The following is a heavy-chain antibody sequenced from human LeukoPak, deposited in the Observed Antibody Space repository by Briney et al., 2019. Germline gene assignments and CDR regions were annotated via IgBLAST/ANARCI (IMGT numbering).Heavy chain of an antibody. D-gene: IGHD5-24*01. J-gene: IGHJ1*01. CDR3: ARNGFYCLDH. CDR2: IYHSGST. Sequence: SETLSLTCAVSGGSISSGGFSWNWIRQPPGKGLEWIGYIYHSGSTYYNPSLKSRVTMSVDRSKNQFSLKLTSVTAADTAVYYCARNGFYCLDHWGQGTLVTVSS. CDR1: GGSISSGGFS. V-gene: IGHV4-30-2*01.